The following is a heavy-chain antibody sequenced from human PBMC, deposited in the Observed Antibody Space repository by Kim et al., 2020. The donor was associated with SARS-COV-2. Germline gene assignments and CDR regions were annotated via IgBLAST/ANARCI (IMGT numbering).Heavy chain of an antibody. D-gene: IGHD2-2*02. CDR2: INHSGSV. CDR1: GGPFSGYH. J-gene: IGHJ6*02. Sequence: SETLSLTCAVYGGPFSGYHWSWVRQPPGKGLEWIGEINHSGSVIHNPSLKSRVSISIDTSKNQFSLKLTSVTAADTAFYFCARGRAGVVPSPILGLGPHYDDFRLDVWGHGTAVPVSS. V-gene: IGHV4-34*01. CDR3: ARGRAGVVPSPILGLGPHYDDFRLDV.